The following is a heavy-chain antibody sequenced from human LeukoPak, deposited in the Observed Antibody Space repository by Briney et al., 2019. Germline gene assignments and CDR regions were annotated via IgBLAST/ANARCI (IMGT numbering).Heavy chain of an antibody. Sequence: GEPLKISCKGAGYSFTSYWISWVRQMPGKGLEWMGRIDHSDSYTNYSPSFQGHVTISSDKSISTAYLHWSSLKASDTAMYYCASPVGDSYGSGLDYWGQGTLVTVSS. CDR3: ASPVGDSYGSGLDY. D-gene: IGHD3-10*01. V-gene: IGHV5-10-1*01. J-gene: IGHJ4*02. CDR2: IDHSDSYT. CDR1: GYSFTSYW.